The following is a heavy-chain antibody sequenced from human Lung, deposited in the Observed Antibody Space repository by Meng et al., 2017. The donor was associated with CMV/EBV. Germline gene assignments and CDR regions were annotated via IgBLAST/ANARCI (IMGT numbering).Heavy chain of an antibody. D-gene: IGHD2-2*01. CDR1: GFTFSSYA. J-gene: IGHJ4*01. Sequence: GGSXRLSCEASGFTFSSYAMHWVRQAPGKGPECVAVLTYDGSNKFYADSVKGRFTISRDNSKNTLFLQMSRMRAEDTAVYYCARGYQIINYFDYWGQGRLVTVSS. V-gene: IGHV3-30*04. CDR2: LTYDGSNK. CDR3: ARGYQIINYFDY.